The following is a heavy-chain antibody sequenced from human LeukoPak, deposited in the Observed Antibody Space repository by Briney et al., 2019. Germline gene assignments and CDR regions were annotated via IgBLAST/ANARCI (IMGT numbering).Heavy chain of an antibody. CDR2: IYASGST. D-gene: IGHD6-13*01. CDR1: GGSIKRYN. J-gene: IGHJ4*02. V-gene: IGHV4-4*07. Sequence: SETLSLTCSVSGGSIKRYNWSWVRQAAGKGLEWIARIYASGSTNYNPSPKRRVNTSADTSPNHFSFIQRSMPAADTAVYYCAESDTWYGIRYWGRGTLVTVSS. CDR3: AESDTWYGIRY.